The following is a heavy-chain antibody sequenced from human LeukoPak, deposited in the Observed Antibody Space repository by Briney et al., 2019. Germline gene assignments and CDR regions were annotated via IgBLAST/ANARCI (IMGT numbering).Heavy chain of an antibody. D-gene: IGHD6-6*01. V-gene: IGHV1-2*02. Sequence: ASVKVSCKASGYIFTGSDIHWVRQAPGQGLEWMGWINPNSGGTNRAQKFQGRVTLTGDTSTNTAYMELIRLNSNDTAVYYCARALSSLRLYYFDSWGKATLVTVSS. CDR3: ARALSSLRLYYFDS. J-gene: IGHJ4*02. CDR2: INPNSGGT. CDR1: GYIFTGSD.